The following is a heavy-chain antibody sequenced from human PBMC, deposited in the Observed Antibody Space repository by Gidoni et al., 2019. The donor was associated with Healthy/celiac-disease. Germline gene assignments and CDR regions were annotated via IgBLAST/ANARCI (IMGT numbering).Heavy chain of an antibody. J-gene: IGHJ5*02. V-gene: IGHV4-34*01. CDR2: INHSGST. CDR1: GGSFSGYY. CDR3: ARRGRITTYHASRRNWFDP. Sequence: QVQLQQWGAGLLKPSETLSLTCAVDGGSFSGYYWRWIRQPPGKGLEWIGEINHSGSTNYNPSLKRRVTISVDTSKNQFSLKLSSVTAADTAVYYCARRGRITTYHASRRNWFDPWGQGTLVTVSS. D-gene: IGHD4-4*01.